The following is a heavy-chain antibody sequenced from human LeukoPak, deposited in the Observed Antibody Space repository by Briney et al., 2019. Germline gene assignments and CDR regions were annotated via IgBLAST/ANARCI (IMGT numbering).Heavy chain of an antibody. CDR1: GFTFSDCY. Sequence: TPGGSLRLSCAASGFTFSDCYMSWIRQAPGKGLEWVSYISSSGSIIYYADSVKGRFTISRDNAKNSMYLQMNSLRAEDTAVYYCARGQYDRSPFLQHWGQGTLVTVSS. D-gene: IGHD3-22*01. V-gene: IGHV3-11*01. J-gene: IGHJ1*01. CDR2: ISSSGSII. CDR3: ARGQYDRSPFLQH.